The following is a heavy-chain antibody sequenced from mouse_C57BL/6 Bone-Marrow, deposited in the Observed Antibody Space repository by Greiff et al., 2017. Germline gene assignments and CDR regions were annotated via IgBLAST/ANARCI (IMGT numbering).Heavy chain of an antibody. CDR3: ARRDYYDYAWFAY. CDR1: GYTFTSYG. Sequence: VQLQQSGAELARPGASVKLSCKASGYTFTSYGISWVKQRTGQGLEWIGEIYARSGNTYYNEKFKGKATLTSDKSYSTAYMEIRSLTSKDSAVFFCARRDYYDYAWFAYWSQGTLVTVSA. J-gene: IGHJ3*01. CDR2: IYARSGNT. D-gene: IGHD2-4*01. V-gene: IGHV1-81*01.